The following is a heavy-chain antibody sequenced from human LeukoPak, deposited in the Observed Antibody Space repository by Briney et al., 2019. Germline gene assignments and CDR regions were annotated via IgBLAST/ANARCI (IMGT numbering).Heavy chain of an antibody. CDR2: IYPTDSET. J-gene: IGHJ4*02. Sequence: GESLKISCKGSGFSFTSYWIAWVRQMPGKGLECMGIIYPTDSETRYSPPFQDQVTISADKSISTAYLQWSSLKASDTAMYYCARPHSSSWYWYFDYWGQGTLVTVSS. CDR1: GFSFTSYW. D-gene: IGHD6-13*01. V-gene: IGHV5-51*01. CDR3: ARPHSSSWYWYFDY.